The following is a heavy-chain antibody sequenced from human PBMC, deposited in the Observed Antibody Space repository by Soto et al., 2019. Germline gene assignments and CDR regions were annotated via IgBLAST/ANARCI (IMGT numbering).Heavy chain of an antibody. CDR1: GGSISSYY. J-gene: IGHJ5*02. V-gene: IGHV4-59*01. CDR2: IYYSGST. Sequence: TLSLTCTVSGGSISSYYWSWIRQPPGKGLEWIGYIYYSGSTNYNPSLKSRVTISVDTSKNQFSLKLSSVTAADTAVYYCATYRDGYNSNWFDPWGQGTLVTVSS. CDR3: ATYRDGYNSNWFDP. D-gene: IGHD5-12*01.